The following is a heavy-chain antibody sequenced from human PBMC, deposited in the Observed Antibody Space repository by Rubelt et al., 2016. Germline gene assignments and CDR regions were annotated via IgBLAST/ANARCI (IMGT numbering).Heavy chain of an antibody. Sequence: QVQLVQSGAEVKKPGASVKVSCKASGYTFTSYGISWVRQAPGQGLEWMGGISAYNGHPNYAQKLRGRFTSTTDTSTSTAYMELRSRRSDDTAVYYCARDLPPFRRYNWNFPLDYWGQGTLVTVSS. CDR2: ISAYNGHP. J-gene: IGHJ4*02. CDR1: GYTFTSYG. V-gene: IGHV1-18*01. D-gene: IGHD1-1*01. CDR3: ARDLPPFRRYNWNFPLDY.